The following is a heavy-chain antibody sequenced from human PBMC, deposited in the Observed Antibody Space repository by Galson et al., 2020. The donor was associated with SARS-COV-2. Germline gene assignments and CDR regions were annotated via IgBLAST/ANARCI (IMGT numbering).Heavy chain of an antibody. V-gene: IGHV1-2*02. CDR1: GYVFSAYH. J-gene: IGHJ4*02. CDR2: INPHSDDT. Sequence: GESLKISCRATGYVFSAYHMHWVRQAPGQGLEWMGWINPHSDDTNYQQHFQGRVTMTSDSSITTVYLELSSLKSDDTAVYFCARGPLGGSYHDYWGQGTLVTVSS. D-gene: IGHD1-26*01. CDR3: ARGPLGGSYHDY.